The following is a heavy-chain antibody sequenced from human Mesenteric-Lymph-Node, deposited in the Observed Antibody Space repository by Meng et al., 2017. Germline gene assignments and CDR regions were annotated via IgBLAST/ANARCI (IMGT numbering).Heavy chain of an antibody. CDR2: IYYSGST. V-gene: IGHV4-39*01. CDR1: AGSISSSSYY. Sequence: SETLSLTCTVSAGSISSSSYYWGWIRQSPGKGLEWIGNIYYSGSTTYNPSLESRLTISLGTSKSQFSLTLNSVTPEDTAVYYCAGNAYVDYYPGMDVWGQGTTVTVSS. CDR3: AGNAYVDYYPGMDV. J-gene: IGHJ6*02. D-gene: IGHD3-16*01.